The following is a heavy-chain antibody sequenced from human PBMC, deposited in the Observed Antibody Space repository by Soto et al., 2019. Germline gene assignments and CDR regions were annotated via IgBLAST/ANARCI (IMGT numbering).Heavy chain of an antibody. CDR1: GGSFSGYY. CDR3: ARVRPRYGMDV. D-gene: IGHD1-1*01. Sequence: QVQLQQWGAGLLKPSETLSLTCAVYGGSFSGYYWSWIRQPPGKGLEWVGEIDHSGSTNYNPSLKGRVPISVDTSKSQCSLKLNSVTAADTAVYYCARVRPRYGMDVWGLGTTVTVSS. V-gene: IGHV4-34*01. CDR2: IDHSGST. J-gene: IGHJ6*02.